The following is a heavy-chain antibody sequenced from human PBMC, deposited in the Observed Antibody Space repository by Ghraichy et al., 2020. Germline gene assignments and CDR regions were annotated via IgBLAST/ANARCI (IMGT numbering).Heavy chain of an antibody. CDR3: ARQPAGYYYDSSGYQEFDY. J-gene: IGHJ4*02. D-gene: IGHD3-22*01. CDR1: GGSISSYY. Sequence: SQTLSLTCTVSGGSISSYYWSWIRQPPGKGLEWIGYIYYSGSTNYYPSLKSRVTISVDTSKNQFSLKLSSVTAADTAVYYCARQPAGYYYDSSGYQEFDYWGQGTLVTVSS. CDR2: IYYSGST. V-gene: IGHV4-59*08.